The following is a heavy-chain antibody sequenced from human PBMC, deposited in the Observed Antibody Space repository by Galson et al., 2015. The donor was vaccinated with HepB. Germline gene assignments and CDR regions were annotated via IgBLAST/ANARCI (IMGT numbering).Heavy chain of an antibody. CDR1: GDSVSSNGAA. D-gene: IGHD1-26*01. V-gene: IGHV6-1*01. CDR3: ASQWEPQNGAFDI. Sequence: CAISGDSVSSNGAAWNWIRQSPSRGLEWLGRTYYRSKWYNDYAVSVKSRITINPDTSKNQFSLQLNSVTPEDTAVYYCASQWEPQNGAFDIWGQGTMVTVSS. J-gene: IGHJ3*02. CDR2: TYYRSKWYN.